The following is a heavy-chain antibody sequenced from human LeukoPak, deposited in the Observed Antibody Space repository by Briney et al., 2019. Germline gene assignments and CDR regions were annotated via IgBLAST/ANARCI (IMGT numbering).Heavy chain of an antibody. V-gene: IGHV3-30-3*01. Sequence: GGSLRLSCAASGFTFSSYAMHWVRQAPGKGLEWVAVISYDGSNKYYADSVKGRFTISRDNSKNTLYLQMNSLRAEDTAVYYCARDQRGITMIVVVIAYYFDYWGQGTLVTVSS. CDR1: GFTFSSYA. J-gene: IGHJ4*02. D-gene: IGHD3-22*01. CDR2: ISYDGSNK. CDR3: ARDQRGITMIVVVIAYYFDY.